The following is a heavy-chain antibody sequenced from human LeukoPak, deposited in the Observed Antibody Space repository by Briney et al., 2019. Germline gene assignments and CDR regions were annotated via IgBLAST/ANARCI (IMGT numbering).Heavy chain of an antibody. CDR3: AKVPSPGVGAF. D-gene: IGHD1-26*01. J-gene: IGHJ4*02. V-gene: IGHV3-23*01. Sequence: PGGSLRLSCAASGFTFSTYDIHWVRQAPGKGLEWVSTISGSYVSTYYADSVKGRFTISRDNSKNTLYLQMNSLRAEDTAVYYCAKVPSPGVGAFWGQGTLVTVSS. CDR2: ISGSYVST. CDR1: GFTFSTYD.